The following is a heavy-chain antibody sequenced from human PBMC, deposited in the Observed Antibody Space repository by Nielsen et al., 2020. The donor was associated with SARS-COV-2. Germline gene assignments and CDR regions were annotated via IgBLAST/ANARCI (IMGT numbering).Heavy chain of an antibody. CDR1: GFTFSSYG. J-gene: IGHJ4*02. CDR2: ISYDGSNK. Sequence: GESLKISCAASGFTFSSYGMHWVRQAPGKGLEWVAVISYDGSNKYCADSVKGRFTISRDNSKNTLYLQMNSLRAEDTAVYYCAKSQVGIGQWLGYWGQGTLVTVSS. CDR3: AKSQVGIGQWLGY. V-gene: IGHV3-30*18. D-gene: IGHD6-19*01.